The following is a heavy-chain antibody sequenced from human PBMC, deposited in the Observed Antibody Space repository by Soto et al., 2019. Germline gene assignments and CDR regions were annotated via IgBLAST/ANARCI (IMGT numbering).Heavy chain of an antibody. J-gene: IGHJ4*02. CDR2: ISAYNGNT. Sequence: QVQLVQSGAEVKKPGASVKVSCKASGYTFTSYGISWVRQAPGQGLEWMGWISAYNGNTNYAQKHQGRVTMTTDTATSTAYMEPRSLRSDDTAVYYCVVAAQPYDFDYWGQGTLVTVSS. D-gene: IGHD2-15*01. CDR1: GYTFTSYG. CDR3: VVAAQPYDFDY. V-gene: IGHV1-18*01.